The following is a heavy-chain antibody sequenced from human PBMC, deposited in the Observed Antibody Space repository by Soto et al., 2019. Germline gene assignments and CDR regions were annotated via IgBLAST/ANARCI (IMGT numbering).Heavy chain of an antibody. D-gene: IGHD2-8*01. CDR3: AKKGLGSLATYCSTGDYHYAFDI. Sequence: EVQLLESGGGLVQPGGSLRLSCAASGFTFGNYAMIWVRQAPGKGLEWVSTISGGGDGTYYADSVRGRFTISRENSRNTVYLQMNSLRAEDTAVYYCAKKGLGSLATYCSTGDYHYAFDIWGQGTMVTVSS. CDR1: GFTFGNYA. CDR2: ISGGGDGT. V-gene: IGHV3-23*01. J-gene: IGHJ3*02.